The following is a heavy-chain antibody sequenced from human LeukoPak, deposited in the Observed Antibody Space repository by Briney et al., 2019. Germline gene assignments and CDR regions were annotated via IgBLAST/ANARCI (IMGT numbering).Heavy chain of an antibody. D-gene: IGHD4-17*01. CDR1: GGSISSSSYY. CDR3: ARDPYGDYVFDY. J-gene: IGHJ4*02. Sequence: SETLSLTCTVSGGSISSSSYYWGWIRQPPGKGLEWIGSIYYSGSTYYNPSLKSRVTISVDTSKSQFSLKLSSVTAADTAVYYCARDPYGDYVFDYWGQGTLVTVSS. CDR2: IYYSGST. V-gene: IGHV4-39*07.